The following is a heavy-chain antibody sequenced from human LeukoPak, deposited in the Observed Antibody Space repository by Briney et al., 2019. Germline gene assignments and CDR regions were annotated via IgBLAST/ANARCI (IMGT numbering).Heavy chain of an antibody. V-gene: IGHV4-59*01. J-gene: IGHJ4*02. Sequence: SETLSLTCTVSGGSISSYYWSWIRQPPGRGLEWIGYFHNSGTSTYNPSLKSRVTISADTSKNQFSLKLNSLTTADTAVYYCTRGAGWLIDYWGQGILVTVSS. CDR2: FHNSGTS. CDR1: GGSISSYY. D-gene: IGHD3-16*01. CDR3: TRGAGWLIDY.